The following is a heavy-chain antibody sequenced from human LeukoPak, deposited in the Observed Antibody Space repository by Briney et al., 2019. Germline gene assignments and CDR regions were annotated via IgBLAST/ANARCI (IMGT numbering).Heavy chain of an antibody. CDR3: ARDLQNYDFWSGYYAYFDY. D-gene: IGHD3-3*01. CDR1: GFTFSSYG. J-gene: IGHJ4*02. V-gene: IGHV3-30*02. CDR2: IRYDGSNK. Sequence: GGSLRLSCAASGFTFSSYGMHWVRQAPGKGLEWVAFIRYDGSNKYYADSVKGRFTISRDNAKNSLYLQMNSLRAEDTAVYYCARDLQNYDFWSGYYAYFDYWGQGTLVTVSS.